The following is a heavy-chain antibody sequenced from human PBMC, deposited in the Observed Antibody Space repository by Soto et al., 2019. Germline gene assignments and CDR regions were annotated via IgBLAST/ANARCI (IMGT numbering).Heavy chain of an antibody. CDR1: GFTFSTHW. CDR2: IKPDGSEE. D-gene: IGHD3-22*01. J-gene: IGHJ4*02. Sequence: LRLSCAVSGFTFSTHWMTWVRQAPGKGLEWVANIKPDGSEEYYGDSVKGQFSISRDNSENSLYLQMNSLGVDDTAVYYRARGDGSGCPAFWGQGTLVTVSS. V-gene: IGHV3-7*03. CDR3: ARGDGSGCPAF.